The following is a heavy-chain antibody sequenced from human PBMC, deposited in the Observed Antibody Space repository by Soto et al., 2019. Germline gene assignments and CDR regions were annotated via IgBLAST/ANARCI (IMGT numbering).Heavy chain of an antibody. D-gene: IGHD2-15*01. CDR3: ARDCSSGSCYSTYYYYGMDV. J-gene: IGHJ6*02. V-gene: IGHV3-48*03. CDR2: ISSSGSTI. Sequence: GGSLRLSCAASGFTFSSYEMNWVRQAPGKGLEWVSYISSSGSTIYYADSVKGRFTISRDNAKNSLYLQMNSLRAEDTAVYYCARDCSSGSCYSTYYYYGMDVWGQGTTVTVSS. CDR1: GFTFSSYE.